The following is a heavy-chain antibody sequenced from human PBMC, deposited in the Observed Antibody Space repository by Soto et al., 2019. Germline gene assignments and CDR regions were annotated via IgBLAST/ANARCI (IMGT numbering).Heavy chain of an antibody. CDR2: MNPNSGNT. CDR3: ASGGDSYGFRNYGMDV. J-gene: IGHJ6*02. Sequence: ASVKVSCKASGYTFTSYDINWVRQATGQGLEWMGWMNPNSGNTGYAQKFQGRVTMTRNTSISTAYMELSSLRSEDTAVYYCASGGDSYGFRNYGMDVWGQGTTVTVSS. CDR1: GYTFTSYD. D-gene: IGHD5-18*01. V-gene: IGHV1-8*01.